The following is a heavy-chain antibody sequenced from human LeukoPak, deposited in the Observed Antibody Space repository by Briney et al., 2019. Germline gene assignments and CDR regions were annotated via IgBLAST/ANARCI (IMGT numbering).Heavy chain of an antibody. CDR1: GGSFSGYY. Sequence: PSETLSLTCAVYGGSFSGYYWSWIRQPPGKGLEWIGEINHSGSTNYNPSLKSRVTISIDTSKNQFSLKLSSVTAADTAVYYCARGGPIVVVVAATPESGGFDYWGQGTLVTVSS. J-gene: IGHJ4*02. CDR2: INHSGST. CDR3: ARGGPIVVVVAATPESGGFDY. V-gene: IGHV4-34*01. D-gene: IGHD2-15*01.